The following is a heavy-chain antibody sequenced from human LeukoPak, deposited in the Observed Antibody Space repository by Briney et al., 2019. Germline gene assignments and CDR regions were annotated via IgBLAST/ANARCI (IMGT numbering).Heavy chain of an antibody. CDR3: ARGGDILTGYRYYFDY. Sequence: SETLSLTCAVSGGTISSGGYSWSWIRQPPGKGLEWIGYIYHSGSTYYNPSLKSRVTISVDRSKNQFSLKLSSVTAADTAVYYCARGGDILTGYRYYFDYWGQGTLVTVSS. D-gene: IGHD3-9*01. J-gene: IGHJ4*02. CDR2: IYHSGST. CDR1: GGTISSGGYS. V-gene: IGHV4-30-2*01.